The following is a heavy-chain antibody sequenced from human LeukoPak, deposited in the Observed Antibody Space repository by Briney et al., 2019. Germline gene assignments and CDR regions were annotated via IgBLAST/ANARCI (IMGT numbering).Heavy chain of an antibody. Sequence: ASVKVSCKAYGYTFTGYYIHWVRQAPGQGLEWMGWMNPNSGDTNHAQKFQGRFTMTTDTSIRTAYMELSSLRSDDTAVYYCARDREYSNYLLVYGMDVRGQGTTVTVSS. CDR1: GYTFTGYY. CDR3: ARDREYSNYLLVYGMDV. J-gene: IGHJ6*02. V-gene: IGHV1-2*02. CDR2: MNPNSGDT. D-gene: IGHD4-11*01.